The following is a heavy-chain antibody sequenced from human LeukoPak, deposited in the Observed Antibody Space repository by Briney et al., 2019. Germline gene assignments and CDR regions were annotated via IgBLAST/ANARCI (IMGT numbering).Heavy chain of an antibody. CDR3: AKVRDYDSSGYSDY. D-gene: IGHD3-22*01. CDR1: GFTFSSSA. V-gene: IGHV3-23*01. Sequence: GGSLRLSCAASGFTFSSSAMSWVRQVPGKGLEWVSGISASGGSTYYADSVRGRFTISRDNFKNTLYLQMNSLRAEDTAVYYCAKVRDYDSSGYSDYWGQGNLVTVSS. J-gene: IGHJ4*02. CDR2: ISASGGST.